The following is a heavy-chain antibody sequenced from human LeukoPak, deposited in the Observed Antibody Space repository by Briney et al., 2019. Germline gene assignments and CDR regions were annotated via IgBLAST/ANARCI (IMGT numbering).Heavy chain of an antibody. D-gene: IGHD3-22*01. V-gene: IGHV3-21*01. CDR1: GFTFSSYS. CDR2: ISSSSSYI. J-gene: IGHJ4*02. CDR3: ARDNSSGYFDY. Sequence: GGSLRLSCAASGFTFSSYSMNWVRQAPGKGLEWVSSISSSSSYIYYADSVKGRFTISRDNAKNSLYLQMNSLRAEDTAVYYCARDNSSGYFDYWGQGTLVTVSS.